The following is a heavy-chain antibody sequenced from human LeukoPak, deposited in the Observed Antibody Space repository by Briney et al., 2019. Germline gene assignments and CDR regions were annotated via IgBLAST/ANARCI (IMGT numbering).Heavy chain of an antibody. D-gene: IGHD6-13*01. CDR3: ARAREQQLVRYYYYGMDV. Sequence: ASVKVSCKASGYTFITYDISWVRQAPGQGLEWMGIINPSGGSTSYAQKFQGRVTMTRDTSTSTVYMELSSLRSEDTAVYYCARAREQQLVRYYYYGMDVWGQGTTVTVSS. CDR1: GYTFITYD. CDR2: INPSGGST. V-gene: IGHV1-46*01. J-gene: IGHJ6*02.